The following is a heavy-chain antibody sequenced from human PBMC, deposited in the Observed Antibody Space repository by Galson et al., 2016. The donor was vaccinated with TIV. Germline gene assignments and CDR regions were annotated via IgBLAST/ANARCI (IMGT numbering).Heavy chain of an antibody. D-gene: IGHD6-19*01. J-gene: IGHJ3*01. CDR3: TRDSWTSGYNSAWEAFDF. CDR1: GASVSSGNYY. V-gene: IGHV4-61*01. CDR2: IFSSGST. Sequence: CTVSGASVSSGNYYWTWIRQSPGKGLECMGYIFSSGSTKYNPSLKSRVTISADTSKNQFSLKLSSVTAADTAVYYCTRDSWTSGYNSAWEAFDFWGQGTMVTVSS.